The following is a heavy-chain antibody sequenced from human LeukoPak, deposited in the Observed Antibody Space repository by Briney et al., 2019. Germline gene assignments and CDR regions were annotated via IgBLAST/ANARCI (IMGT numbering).Heavy chain of an antibody. CDR1: GFTFSSYG. V-gene: IGHV3-33*01. Sequence: GRSLRLSCAASGFTFSSYGMHWVRQAPGKGLEWVAVIWYDGSNKYYADSVKGRFTISRDNSKNTLYLQMNSLRAEDTAVYYCARGSIGYCSSTSCSHGDYWGQGTLVTVSS. CDR3: ARGSIGYCSSTSCSHGDY. CDR2: IWYDGSNK. J-gene: IGHJ4*02. D-gene: IGHD2-2*01.